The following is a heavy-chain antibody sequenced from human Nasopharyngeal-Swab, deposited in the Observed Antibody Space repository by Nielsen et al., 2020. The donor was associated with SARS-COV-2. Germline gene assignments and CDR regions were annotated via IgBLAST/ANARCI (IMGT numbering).Heavy chain of an antibody. V-gene: IGHV3-15*01. D-gene: IGHD2-2*01. CDR1: GLTFSNAW. CDR3: IAECSSTSCYADY. CDR2: IKSKTDGGTT. J-gene: IGHJ4*02. Sequence: GGSLRLSCAASGLTFSNAWMSWVRQAPGKGLEWVGRIKSKTDGGTTDYAAPVKGRFTISRDDSKNTLYLQMNSLKTEDTAVYYCIAECSSTSCYADYWGQGTLVTVSS.